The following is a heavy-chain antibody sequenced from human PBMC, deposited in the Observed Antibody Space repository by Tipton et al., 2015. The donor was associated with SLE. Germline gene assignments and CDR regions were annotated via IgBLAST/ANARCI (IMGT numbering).Heavy chain of an antibody. D-gene: IGHD2-21*02. CDR2: ISDGGGT. Sequence: TLSLTCSVSGGSISSDHWIWIRQPPGKGLEWLGYISDGGGTNYNPSLKSRVTMSVDTAKKQFSLKLTSVTAADTAVYYCARGMVTWRGAIIGVDVWGQGTTVNVSS. CDR1: GGSISSDH. V-gene: IGHV4-4*09. CDR3: ARGMVTWRGAIIGVDV. J-gene: IGHJ6*02.